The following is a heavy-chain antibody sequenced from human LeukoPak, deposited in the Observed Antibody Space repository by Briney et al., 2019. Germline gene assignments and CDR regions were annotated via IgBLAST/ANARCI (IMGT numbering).Heavy chain of an antibody. D-gene: IGHD6-13*01. Sequence: KPSETLSLTCAAYGGSFSGYYWSWIRQPPGKGLEWIGEIDHSGRTNSNPSLKSRVTISVDMSKNQFSLRLSSVTAADTAVYYCARKSIAVAGRKPYDYWDQGTLVTVSS. V-gene: IGHV4-34*01. CDR3: ARKSIAVAGRKPYDY. J-gene: IGHJ4*02. CDR1: GGSFSGYY. CDR2: IDHSGRT.